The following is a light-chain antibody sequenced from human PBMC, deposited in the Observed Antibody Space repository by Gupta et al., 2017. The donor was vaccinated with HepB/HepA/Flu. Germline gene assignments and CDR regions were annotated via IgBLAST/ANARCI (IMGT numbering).Light chain of an antibody. CDR2: GAS. Sequence: EIVLTQSPGTLSLSPGERATLSCRASQSVSSSYLAWYQQKPGQAPRLLIYGASSRATGIPDRFSGGGSGTDVTLTISRLEPEDFAVYYCRQTGSFGQGTKLEIK. CDR3: RQTGS. J-gene: IGKJ2*04. V-gene: IGKV3-20*01. CDR1: QSVSSSY.